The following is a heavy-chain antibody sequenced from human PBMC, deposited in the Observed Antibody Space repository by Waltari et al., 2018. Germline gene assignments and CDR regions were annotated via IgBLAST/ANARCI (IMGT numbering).Heavy chain of an antibody. Sequence: EVQLLESGGNLVQPGESLRLSCVASGFTFRNYGMLWVRQAPGKGLGWPSTITGRGGYIFDADSVRGRFTISRDNSKNTVYLQMSSLRAADTAVYYCAKGRGAGSHTDWYFDVWGRGTLVTVSS. CDR2: ITGRGGYI. J-gene: IGHJ2*01. V-gene: IGHV3-23*01. CDR3: AKGRGAGSHTDWYFDV. D-gene: IGHD3-10*01. CDR1: GFTFRNYG.